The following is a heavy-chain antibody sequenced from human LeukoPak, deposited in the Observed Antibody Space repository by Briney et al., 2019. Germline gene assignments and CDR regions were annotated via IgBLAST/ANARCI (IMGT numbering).Heavy chain of an antibody. J-gene: IGHJ5*02. Sequence: PSETLSLTCAVSGGSISSSNWWSWVRQPPGKGLEWIGEIYHSGSTNYNPSLKSRVTISVDKSKNQFSLKLSSVTAADTAVYYCARDGDSSGWPNWFDPWGQGTLVTVSS. CDR2: IYHSGST. CDR1: GGSISSSNW. CDR3: ARDGDSSGWPNWFDP. D-gene: IGHD6-19*01. V-gene: IGHV4-4*02.